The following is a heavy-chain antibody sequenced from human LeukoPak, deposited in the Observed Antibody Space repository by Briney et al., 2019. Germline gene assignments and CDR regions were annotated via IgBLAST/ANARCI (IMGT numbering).Heavy chain of an antibody. CDR1: GFTFSSYS. J-gene: IGHJ3*02. CDR2: IKQDGSEK. CDR3: ARAPIMITFGGVIVPDAFDI. V-gene: IGHV3-7*01. Sequence: GGSLRLSCAASGFTFSSYSMNWVRQAPGKGLEWVANIKQDGSEKYYVDSVKGRFTISRDNAKNSLYLQMNSLRAEDTAVYYCARAPIMITFGGVIVPDAFDIWGQGTMVTVSS. D-gene: IGHD3-16*02.